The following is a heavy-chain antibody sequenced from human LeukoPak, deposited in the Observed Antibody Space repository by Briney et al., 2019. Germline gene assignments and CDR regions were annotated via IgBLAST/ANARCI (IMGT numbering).Heavy chain of an antibody. J-gene: IGHJ4*02. Sequence: GGSPRLSCAASGFTFSSYGMSWVRQAPGKGLEWVSAISGSGGSTYYADSVKGRFTISRDNSKNTLYLQMNSLRAEDTAVYYCAKEPTYGDYSYFDYWGQGTLVTVSS. CDR3: AKEPTYGDYSYFDY. V-gene: IGHV3-23*01. CDR2: ISGSGGST. CDR1: GFTFSSYG. D-gene: IGHD4-17*01.